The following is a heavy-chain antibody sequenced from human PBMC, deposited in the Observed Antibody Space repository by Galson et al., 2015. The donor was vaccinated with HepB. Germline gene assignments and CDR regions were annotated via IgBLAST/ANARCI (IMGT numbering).Heavy chain of an antibody. CDR2: INQAGSEQ. Sequence: SLRLSCAASGFTFSNYWMSWVRQAPGKGLEWVANINQAGSEQYYVDSVKGRFTIDRDNAKNLVYLHLNRLRADDTAVFYCARGANFDFWSALYYFDSWGQGTLVAVSS. D-gene: IGHD3-3*01. CDR3: ARGANFDFWSALYYFDS. V-gene: IGHV3-7*03. CDR1: GFTFSNYW. J-gene: IGHJ4*02.